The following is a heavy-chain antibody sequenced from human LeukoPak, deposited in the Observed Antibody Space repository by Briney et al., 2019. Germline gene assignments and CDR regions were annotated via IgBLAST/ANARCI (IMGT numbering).Heavy chain of an antibody. Sequence: ASVKFSCKASGYTFTSYHISCVRQAPGQGLEWMGRISGYNTNAHYGEKLQGRVTMTTDTSTSTAYMELTTLTSDDTAVYYCARVEYSGSWYVLDYWGQGSLVTVSS. CDR2: ISGYNTNA. D-gene: IGHD6-13*01. CDR1: GYTFTSYH. J-gene: IGHJ4*02. CDR3: ARVEYSGSWYVLDY. V-gene: IGHV1-18*01.